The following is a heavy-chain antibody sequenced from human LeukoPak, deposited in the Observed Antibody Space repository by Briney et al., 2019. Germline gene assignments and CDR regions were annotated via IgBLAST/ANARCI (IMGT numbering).Heavy chain of an antibody. V-gene: IGHV4-34*01. CDR1: GGSFSGYY. J-gene: IGHJ3*02. Sequence: SETLSLTCAVYGGSFSGYYWSWIRQPPGKGLEWVGEINHSGSTNYNPSLKSRVTISVDTSKNQFSLKLSSVTAADTAVYYCARDPLISSGYYSITKPFVFDIWGQGTMVTVSS. CDR2: INHSGST. CDR3: ARDPLISSGYYSITKPFVFDI. D-gene: IGHD3-22*01.